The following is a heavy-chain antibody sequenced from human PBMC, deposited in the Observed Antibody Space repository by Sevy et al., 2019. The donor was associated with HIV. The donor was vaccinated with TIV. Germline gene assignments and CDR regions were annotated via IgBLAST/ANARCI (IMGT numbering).Heavy chain of an antibody. D-gene: IGHD3-3*01. Sequence: ASVKVSCKASGGTFSSYAISWVRQAPGQGLEWMGGIIPIFGTANYAQKFQGRVTITADESTSTAYMELSSLRSEDTAVYYCASTIYDFWSGYYPHVGYYMDVWGKGTTVTVSS. V-gene: IGHV1-69*13. J-gene: IGHJ6*03. CDR2: IIPIFGTA. CDR1: GGTFSSYA. CDR3: ASTIYDFWSGYYPHVGYYMDV.